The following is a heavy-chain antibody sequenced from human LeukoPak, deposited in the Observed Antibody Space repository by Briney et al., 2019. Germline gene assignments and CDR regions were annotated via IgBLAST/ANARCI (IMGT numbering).Heavy chain of an antibody. V-gene: IGHV1-2*02. CDR1: GYTFTGYY. CDR2: INPNSGDT. CDR3: ARDAVGSGSSVGDYYMDV. Sequence: ASVKVSCKASGYTFTGYYMHWVRQAPGQGLEWMGWINPNSGDTNYAQKFQGRVTMTRDTSISTAYMELSRLRSDDTAVYYCARDAVGSGSSVGDYYMDVWGKGTTVTVSS. D-gene: IGHD3-10*01. J-gene: IGHJ6*03.